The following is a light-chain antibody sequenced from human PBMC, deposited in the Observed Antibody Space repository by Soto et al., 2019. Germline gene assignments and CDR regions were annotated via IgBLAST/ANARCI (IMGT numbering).Light chain of an antibody. CDR2: RAS. V-gene: IGKV3-20*01. J-gene: IGKJ4*01. CDR3: QHYGNSPPGT. CDR1: QSVSSSY. Sequence: EIVLTQSPGTLSLSPGERATLSCRASQSVSSSYLAWYQQKPGQAPRLLIYRASSRATGIPDRFSGSGSGTDFTLTISRLEPEDFAVYYCQHYGNSPPGTFGGGTKVDIK.